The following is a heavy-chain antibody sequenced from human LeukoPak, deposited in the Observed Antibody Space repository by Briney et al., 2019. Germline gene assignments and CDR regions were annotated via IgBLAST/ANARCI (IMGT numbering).Heavy chain of an antibody. J-gene: IGHJ4*02. Sequence: PGGSLRLSCSASGFSFSDYDMNWVRQAPGKGLEGVSGISSRSSHVYYGESVKGRFTISRDNAKNSLYLQLDSLGVEDTAVYYCGRAFPPLRTSSAGDLWGQGTLVTVSS. CDR1: GFSFSDYD. CDR2: ISSRSSHV. V-gene: IGHV3-21*01. D-gene: IGHD3-16*01. CDR3: GRAFPPLRTSSAGDL.